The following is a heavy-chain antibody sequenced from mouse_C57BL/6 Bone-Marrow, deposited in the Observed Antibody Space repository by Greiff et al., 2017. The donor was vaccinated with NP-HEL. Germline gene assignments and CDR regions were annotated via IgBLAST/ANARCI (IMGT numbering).Heavy chain of an antibody. Sequence: EVKVVESGGGLVQPKGSLKLSCAASGFSFNTYAMNWVRQAPGKGLEWVARIRSKSNNYATYYADSVKDRFTISRDDSESMLYLQMNNLKTEDTAMYYCVRFYFYYAMDYWGQGTSVTVSS. J-gene: IGHJ4*01. D-gene: IGHD2-1*01. CDR3: VRFYFYYAMDY. V-gene: IGHV10-1*01. CDR2: IRSKSNNYAT. CDR1: GFSFNTYA.